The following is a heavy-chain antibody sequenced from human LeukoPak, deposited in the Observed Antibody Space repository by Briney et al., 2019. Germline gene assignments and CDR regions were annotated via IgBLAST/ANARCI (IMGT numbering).Heavy chain of an antibody. V-gene: IGHV4-31*03. J-gene: IGHJ6*02. CDR3: ARGGTIFGRGYYYGMDV. CDR2: IYYSGST. CDR1: GGSISSGGYY. D-gene: IGHD3-3*01. Sequence: SETLSLTCTVSGGSISSGGYYWSWIRQHPGKGLEWIGYIYYSGSTYYNPSLKSRVTISVDTSKNQFSLKLSSVTAADTAVYYCARGGTIFGRGYYYGMDVWGQGTTVTVSS.